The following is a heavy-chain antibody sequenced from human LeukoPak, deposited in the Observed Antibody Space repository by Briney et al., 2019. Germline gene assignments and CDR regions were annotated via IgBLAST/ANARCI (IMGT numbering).Heavy chain of an antibody. CDR1: GYSFTTYD. Sequence: WASVNVSCKASGYSFTTYDINWVRQATGQGLEWMGWMNPNSGNTGYAQRFQGRVTMTRDTSISTAYMELNSLTSEDTAVYYCAKNVRDTGTFDYWGQGTLVTVSS. J-gene: IGHJ4*02. CDR3: AKNVRDTGTFDY. V-gene: IGHV1-8*01. CDR2: MNPNSGNT. D-gene: IGHD5-18*01.